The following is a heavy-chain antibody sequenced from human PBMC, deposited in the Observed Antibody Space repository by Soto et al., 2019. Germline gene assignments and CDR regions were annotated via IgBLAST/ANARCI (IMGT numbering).Heavy chain of an antibody. J-gene: IGHJ6*02. D-gene: IGHD6-13*01. CDR3: ARDFLGGQQPFYNNMDV. Sequence: EVQLVESGGGLVQPGRSLRLSCAASGFTFDDYAMHWVRQVPGKGLEWVSAISWNSADIGYADSVKGRFTISRDNAKRSLYLQMNSLRPEDTALYYCARDFLGGQQPFYNNMDVWGQGTTVTVSS. CDR1: GFTFDDYA. V-gene: IGHV3-9*01. CDR2: ISWNSADI.